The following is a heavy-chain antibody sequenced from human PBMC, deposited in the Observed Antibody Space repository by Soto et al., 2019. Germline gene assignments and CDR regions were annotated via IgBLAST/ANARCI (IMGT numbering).Heavy chain of an antibody. CDR1: GYTLTDLS. CDR2: FDPEDGET. Sequence: ASVKVSCKVAGYTLTDLSMHWGRQAPGKGLEWMGGFDPEDGETIYAQKFQGRVTMTEDTSTDTAYMELSSLRSEDTAVYYCATPVARPVDAFDIWGQGTMVTVSS. J-gene: IGHJ3*02. V-gene: IGHV1-24*01. D-gene: IGHD2-15*01. CDR3: ATPVARPVDAFDI.